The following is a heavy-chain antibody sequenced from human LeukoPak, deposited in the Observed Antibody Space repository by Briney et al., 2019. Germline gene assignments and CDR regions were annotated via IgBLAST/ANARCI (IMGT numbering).Heavy chain of an antibody. Sequence: ASVKVSCKASGYTFTTYDINWVRQATGQGLEWMGWMNPNSGNTGFAQKFQGRVTMTRNTSISTAYMELSSLRSEDTAVYYCARGPNKSDGGNSGSAWFVPWGQGTLVTVSS. J-gene: IGHJ5*02. V-gene: IGHV1-8*01. CDR3: ARGPNKSDGGNSGSAWFVP. D-gene: IGHD4-23*01. CDR2: MNPNSGNT. CDR1: GYTFTTYD.